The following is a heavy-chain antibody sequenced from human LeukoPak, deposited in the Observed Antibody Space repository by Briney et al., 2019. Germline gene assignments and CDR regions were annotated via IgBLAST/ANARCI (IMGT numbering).Heavy chain of an antibody. J-gene: IGHJ6*03. CDR2: IKGDGSVQ. Sequence: PGGPLRLSCTASGFPFSGYYISWVRQAPGTGLEWLANIKGDGSVQDYVDSVKGRFTISRDNAKNSLYLQMNNLRVDDTAVYCVGQLLRVVWGKGTTVTVSS. CDR3: GQLLRVV. D-gene: IGHD2-2*01. V-gene: IGHV3-7*01. CDR1: GFPFSGYY.